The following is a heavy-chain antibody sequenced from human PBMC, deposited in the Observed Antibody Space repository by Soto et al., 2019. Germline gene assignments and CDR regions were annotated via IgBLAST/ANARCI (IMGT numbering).Heavy chain of an antibody. CDR3: ASTTLRRGNLDP. V-gene: IGHV4-28*01. CDR2: ISYSGST. D-gene: IGHD1-1*01. CDR1: DYSVSSSNW. J-gene: IGHJ5*02. Sequence: SETLSLTCAVSDYSVSSSNWWGWIRQPPGKGLEWIGYISYSGSTYYNPSLKSLGTMSVDTSKNQCSLKLTSVTAVDTAVYYCASTTLRRGNLDPWRQGTLVTVSS.